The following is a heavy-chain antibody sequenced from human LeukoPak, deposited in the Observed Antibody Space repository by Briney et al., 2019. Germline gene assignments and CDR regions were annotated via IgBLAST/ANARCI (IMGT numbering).Heavy chain of an antibody. CDR1: GFTFSTYW. CDR2: MKRDGSEV. J-gene: IGHJ4*02. D-gene: IGHD2-2*02. V-gene: IGHV3-7*01. Sequence: AGSLRLSCAASGFTFSTYWMTWVRQAPGKGLEWVANMKRDGSEVYYANSVKGHFTISRDNAKNSLYLQMNSLRAEDTAVYYCARYTEYYFDYWGQGTLVTVSS. CDR3: ARYTEYYFDY.